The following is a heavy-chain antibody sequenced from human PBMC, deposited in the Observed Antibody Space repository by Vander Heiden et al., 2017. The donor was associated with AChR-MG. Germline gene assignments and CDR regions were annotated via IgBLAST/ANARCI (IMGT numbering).Heavy chain of an antibody. J-gene: IGHJ4*02. CDR1: GFTADSYE. D-gene: IGHD6-19*01. CDR3: ARDRGSGWYRPFDY. CDR2: ISTSGSTI. Sequence: EVQLVESGGGLVQPGGPLRLSCAASGFTADSYEMNWLRQAPGKGLEWILYISTSGSTIYYADSVKGRFTISRDNSKNSLYLQMNSLRAEDTAVYYCARDRGSGWYRPFDYWGQGTLVTVSS. V-gene: IGHV3-48*03.